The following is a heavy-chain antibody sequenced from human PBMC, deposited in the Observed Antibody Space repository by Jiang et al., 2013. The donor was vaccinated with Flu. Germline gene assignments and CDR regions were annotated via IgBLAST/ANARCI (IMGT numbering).Heavy chain of an antibody. D-gene: IGHD4-17*01. CDR3: ATHDYGDSSFDY. Sequence: SGAEVKKPGSSVKVSCKASGGTFSSYAISWVRQAPGQGLEWMGRIIPILGIANYAQKFQGRVTITADKSTSTAYMELSSLRSEDTAVYYCATHDYGDSSFDYWGQGTLVTVSS. CDR1: GGTFSSYA. J-gene: IGHJ4*02. V-gene: IGHV1-69*04. CDR2: IIPILGIA.